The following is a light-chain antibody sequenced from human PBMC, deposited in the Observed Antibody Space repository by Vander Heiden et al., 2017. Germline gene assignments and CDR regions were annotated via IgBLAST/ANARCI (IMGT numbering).Light chain of an antibody. CDR2: ENN. V-gene: IGLV1-51*02. CDR3: ATWDSSLSVWV. Sequence: QSVLTQPPSVSAAPGQIVTISCSGSSSNIGNNYVSWYQQLPGTAPKLLMNENNKRPSGIPGRFSGSKSGTSATLGITGLQTGDEADYYCATWDSSLSVWVFGGGTKVTVL. J-gene: IGLJ3*02. CDR1: SSNIGNNY.